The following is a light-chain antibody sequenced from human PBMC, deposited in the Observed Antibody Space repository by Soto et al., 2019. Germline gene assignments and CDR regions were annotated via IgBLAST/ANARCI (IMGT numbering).Light chain of an antibody. V-gene: IGKV3-15*01. CDR2: GAS. Sequence: DIVLTQSPGTLSLSPGERATLSCRASQSISSNLAWYQQKPGQAPRLLIYGASTRATGIPPRFSGSGSGTEFTLSISSLQSTDFAVYYCQQYYDWPSLTFGGGTKVDIK. J-gene: IGKJ4*01. CDR1: QSISSN. CDR3: QQYYDWPSLT.